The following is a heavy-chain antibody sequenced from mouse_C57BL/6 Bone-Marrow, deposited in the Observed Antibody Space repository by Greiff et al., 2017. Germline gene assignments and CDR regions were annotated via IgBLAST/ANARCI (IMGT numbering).Heavy chain of an antibody. CDR3: ARENYGSSDWYFDV. Sequence: EVQLQESGPELVKPGASVKISCKASGYSFTDYNMNWVKQSNGKSLEWIGVITPNYGTTSYNQKFKGKATLTVDQSSSPAYMQLNSLTAEESAVYYCARENYGSSDWYFDVWGTGTTVTVSS. D-gene: IGHD1-1*01. CDR1: GYSFTDYN. V-gene: IGHV1-39*01. CDR2: ITPNYGTT. J-gene: IGHJ1*03.